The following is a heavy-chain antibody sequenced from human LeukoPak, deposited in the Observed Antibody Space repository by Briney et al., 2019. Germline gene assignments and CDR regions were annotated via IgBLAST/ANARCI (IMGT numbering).Heavy chain of an antibody. CDR3: AIMGLFDY. J-gene: IGHJ4*02. V-gene: IGHV3-21*01. CDR2: ISSSSSYI. Sequence: PGGSLRLSCAAPGFTFSSYSMNWVRQAPGKGLEWVSSISSSSSYIYYADSVKGRFTISRDKAKNSLYLQMNSLRAEDTAVYYCAIMGLFDYWGQGTLVTVSS. CDR1: GFTFSSYS.